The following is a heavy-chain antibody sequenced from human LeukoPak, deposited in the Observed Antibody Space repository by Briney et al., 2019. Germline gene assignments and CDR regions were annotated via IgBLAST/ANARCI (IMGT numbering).Heavy chain of an antibody. D-gene: IGHD2/OR15-2a*01. CDR1: GITFSNYG. V-gene: IGHV3-23*01. CDR2: ISGSSTNT. Sequence: GGSLRLSCAASGITFSNYGMNWVRQAPGKGLEWVSAISGSSTNTYYADSVKGRFTISRDNSKNTLYLQMNSLRAEDTAVYYCATSGLSRFGFWGQGTLVTVSS. J-gene: IGHJ4*02. CDR3: ATSGLSRFGF.